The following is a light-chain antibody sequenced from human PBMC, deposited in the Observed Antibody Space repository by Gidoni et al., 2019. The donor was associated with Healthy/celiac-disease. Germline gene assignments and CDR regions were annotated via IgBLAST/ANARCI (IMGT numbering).Light chain of an antibody. J-gene: IGKJ1*01. CDR1: QSVSSSY. Sequence: EIVLTQSPGTLSLSPGERATLSCRASQSVSSSYLAWYQPKPGQAPRLLIYGASSRATGIPDRFSGSGSGTDFTLTISRLEPEDFAVYYCQQYGSSPSTFGQXTKVEIK. CDR3: QQYGSSPST. CDR2: GAS. V-gene: IGKV3-20*01.